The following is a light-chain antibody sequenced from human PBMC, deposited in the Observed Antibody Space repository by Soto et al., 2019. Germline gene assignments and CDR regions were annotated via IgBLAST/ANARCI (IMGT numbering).Light chain of an antibody. CDR1: QRVNSDY. Sequence: EIMLTQSPGTLSLSPGEGATLSCRASQRVNSDYLAWYQQKPGQAPRLVIHGASTRATGIPDRFTGSGSGTDFTLTIRRLEPEDFAVYYCQQRSNWPITFGQGTKVDIK. CDR3: QQRSNWPIT. CDR2: GAS. V-gene: IGKV3D-20*02. J-gene: IGKJ1*01.